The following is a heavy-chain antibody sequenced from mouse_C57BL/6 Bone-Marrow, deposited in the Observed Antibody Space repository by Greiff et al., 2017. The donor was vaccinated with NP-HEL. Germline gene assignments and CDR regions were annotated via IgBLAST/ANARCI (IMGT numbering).Heavy chain of an antibody. CDR1: GYTFTSYW. J-gene: IGHJ1*03. D-gene: IGHD1-1*01. V-gene: IGHV1-72*01. CDR2: IDPNSGGT. CDR3: ARYYYGSRGWYVDI. Sequence: QVQLQQPGADLVKPGASVKLSCKASGYTFTSYWMHWVKQRPGRGLEWIGRIDPNSGGTKFNEKFKTKATLTVDKSSSTAYMQLSSLTSVNSAFYYCARYYYGSRGWYVDIWGTGTTVTVSS.